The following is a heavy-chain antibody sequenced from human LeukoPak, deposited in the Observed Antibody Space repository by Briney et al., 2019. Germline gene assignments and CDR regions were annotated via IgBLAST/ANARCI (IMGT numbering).Heavy chain of an antibody. J-gene: IGHJ4*02. CDR3: AKGPGRGDYDSSGRIDY. V-gene: IGHV3-33*06. D-gene: IGHD3-22*01. Sequence: GGSLRLSCAASGFTFSSYGMHWVRQAPGKGLEWVAVIWYDGNNKYYADSVKGRFTISRDNSKNTLYLQMNSLRAEDTAVYYCAKGPGRGDYDSSGRIDYWGQGTLVTVSS. CDR2: IWYDGNNK. CDR1: GFTFSSYG.